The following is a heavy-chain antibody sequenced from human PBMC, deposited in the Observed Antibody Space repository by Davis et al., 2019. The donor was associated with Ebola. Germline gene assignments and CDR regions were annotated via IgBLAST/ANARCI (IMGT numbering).Heavy chain of an antibody. CDR1: GYTFTSYD. V-gene: IGHV1-8*01. J-gene: IGHJ4*02. Sequence: ASVKVSCKASGYTFTSYDINWVRQATGQGLEWMGWMNPNSGNTGYAQKFQGRVTMTRNTSISTAYMELSSLRSEDTAVYYCARDVSIIAVALGYWGQGTLVTVSS. D-gene: IGHD6-19*01. CDR2: MNPNSGNT. CDR3: ARDVSIIAVALGY.